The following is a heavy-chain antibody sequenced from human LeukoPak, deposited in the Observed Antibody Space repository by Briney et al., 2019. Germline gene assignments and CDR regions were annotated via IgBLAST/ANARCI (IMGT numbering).Heavy chain of an antibody. J-gene: IGHJ4*02. CDR2: IYYSGST. Sequence: SETLSLTCTVSGGSISSYYWSWIRQPPGKGLEWIGYIYYSGSTNYNPSLKSRVTISVDTSKNQFSLKLSSVTAADTAVYYCARVSDVRYSSSWCPTGGYFDYWGQGTLVTVSS. D-gene: IGHD6-13*01. CDR1: GGSISSYY. CDR3: ARVSDVRYSSSWCPTGGYFDY. V-gene: IGHV4-59*01.